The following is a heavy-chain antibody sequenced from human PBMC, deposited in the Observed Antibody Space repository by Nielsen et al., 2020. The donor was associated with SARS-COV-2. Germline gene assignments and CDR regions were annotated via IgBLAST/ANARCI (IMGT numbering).Heavy chain of an antibody. Sequence: SETLSLTCTVSGGSISSDYWSWIRQPPGKGLEWIGYVYYSGSTFYNPSLKSRVTISVDTSKNQFSLKVSSVTAADTAVYYCARHSSPPTNDYWGQGILVTVSS. CDR2: VYYSGST. CDR1: GGSISSDY. D-gene: IGHD2-2*01. J-gene: IGHJ4*02. CDR3: ARHSSPPTNDY. V-gene: IGHV4-59*08.